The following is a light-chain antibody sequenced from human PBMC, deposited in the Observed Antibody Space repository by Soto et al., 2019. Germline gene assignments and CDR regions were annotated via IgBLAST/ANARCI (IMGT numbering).Light chain of an antibody. CDR1: SSDVGSYNL. CDR2: EVS. Sequence: QSALTQPAAVSESPGQSITISCTGTSSDVGSYNLVSWYQQHPGKAPKLMIYEVSKRPSGVSNRFSGSKSGNTASLTISGLQAEDEADYYCCSYAGSSTFVVFGGGTKLTVL. J-gene: IGLJ2*01. CDR3: CSYAGSSTFVV. V-gene: IGLV2-23*02.